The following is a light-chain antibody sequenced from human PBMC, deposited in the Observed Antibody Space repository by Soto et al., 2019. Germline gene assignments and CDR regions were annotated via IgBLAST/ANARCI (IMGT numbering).Light chain of an antibody. J-gene: IGKJ1*01. CDR2: KAP. V-gene: IGKV1-5*03. CDR3: QQYNRYWT. CDR1: QTISTW. Sequence: DIQMTQSPSTLSASVGDRVTITCRASQTISTWLAWYQHKPGKAPKLLIYKAPNLETGVPSRFSGSGSGTEFTLNISSLETDDFATYYCQQYNRYWTFGQGNKVEMK.